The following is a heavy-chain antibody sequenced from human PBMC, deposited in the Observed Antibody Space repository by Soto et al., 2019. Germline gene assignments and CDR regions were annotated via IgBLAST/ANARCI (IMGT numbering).Heavy chain of an antibody. J-gene: IGHJ6*02. D-gene: IGHD1-26*01. CDR2: ISYDGSNK. V-gene: IGHV3-30*18. CDR1: GFTFSSYG. Sequence: QVQLVESGGGVVQPGRSLRLSCAASGFTFSSYGMHWVRQAPGKGLEWVAGISYDGSNKYYADSVQGRFTISRDNSKNTLYLQMNSLRAEDTAVYYCAQGRVGATWDYYYGLDVWGQGTTVTVSS. CDR3: AQGRVGATWDYYYGLDV.